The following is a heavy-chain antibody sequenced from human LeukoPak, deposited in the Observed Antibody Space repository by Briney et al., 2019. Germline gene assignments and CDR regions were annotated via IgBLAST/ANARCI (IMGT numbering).Heavy chain of an antibody. CDR3: ARGLDIVAPVDY. V-gene: IGHV1-8*01. CDR2: MNPNSGNT. D-gene: IGHD5-12*01. CDR1: GYTFTSYD. J-gene: IGHJ4*02. Sequence: ASVKVSCKASGYTFTSYDINWVRQATGQGLEWMGWMNPNSGNTGYAQKFQGRVTMTRNTSISTAYMELSSLRYEDTAVYYCARGLDIVAPVDYWGQGTLVTVSP.